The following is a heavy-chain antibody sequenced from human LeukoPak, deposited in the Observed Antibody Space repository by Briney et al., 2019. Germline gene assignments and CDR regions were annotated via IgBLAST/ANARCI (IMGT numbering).Heavy chain of an antibody. J-gene: IGHJ5*02. CDR2: ISTSGITI. V-gene: IGHV3-48*04. CDR3: ARVNKFVSSSSGLA. D-gene: IGHD6-6*01. Sequence: PGGSLRLSCAASGFTFSSYSMNWVRQAPGKGLEGVSYISTSGITIYYPDSVKGRFTISRDNAKNSLYLQMNSLRAEDTAVYYCARVNKFVSSSSGLAWGQGTLVTVSS. CDR1: GFTFSSYS.